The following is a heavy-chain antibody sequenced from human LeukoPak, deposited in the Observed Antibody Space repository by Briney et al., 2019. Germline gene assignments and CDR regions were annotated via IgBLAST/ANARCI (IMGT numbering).Heavy chain of an antibody. CDR3: ARVQKALSGLGGYFGY. V-gene: IGHV4-34*01. CDR2: INHSGST. CDR1: GGSFSGYY. D-gene: IGHD3-10*01. Sequence: PSETLSLTCAVYGGSFSGYYWSWIRQPPGKGLEWIGEINHSGSTNYNPSLKSRVTISVDTSKNQFSLKRSSVTAADTAVYYCARVQKALSGLGGYFGYWGQGTLVTVSS. J-gene: IGHJ4*02.